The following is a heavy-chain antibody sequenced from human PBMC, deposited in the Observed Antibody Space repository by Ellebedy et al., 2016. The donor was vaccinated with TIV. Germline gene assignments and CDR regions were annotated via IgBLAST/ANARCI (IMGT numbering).Heavy chain of an antibody. J-gene: IGHJ4*02. Sequence: GESLKISCAASGFTLSSYWMSWVRQAPGKGLEWVANIKQDESEKYYVDSVKGRFTISRDNAKNSMYLQMSSLRPEDTAVYYCARDGRGYAYADYWGQGALVTVSS. CDR2: IKQDESEK. CDR3: ARDGRGYAYADY. CDR1: GFTLSSYW. V-gene: IGHV3-7*01. D-gene: IGHD5-18*01.